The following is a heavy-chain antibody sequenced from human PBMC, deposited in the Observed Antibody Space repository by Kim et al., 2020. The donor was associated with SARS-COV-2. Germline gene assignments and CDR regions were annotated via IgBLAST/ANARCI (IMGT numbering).Heavy chain of an antibody. V-gene: IGHV3-7*03. Sequence: GGSLRLSCAASGFTFSSYWMSWVRQAPGKGLEWVANIKEGGSEKYYVDSVKGRFTISRDNAKNSLYLQMNSLRAEDTAVYYCARDQIAAAGNYYYYGMAVSGQGTTVTVSS. D-gene: IGHD6-13*01. J-gene: IGHJ6*02. CDR3: ARDQIAAAGNYYYYGMAV. CDR2: IKEGGSEK. CDR1: GFTFSSYW.